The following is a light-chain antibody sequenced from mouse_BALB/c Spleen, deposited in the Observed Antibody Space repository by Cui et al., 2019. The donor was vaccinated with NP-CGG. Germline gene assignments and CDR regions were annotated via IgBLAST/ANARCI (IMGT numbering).Light chain of an antibody. Sequence: QAVVTQELALTTSPGETVTLTCRSNTGAITNTNYSNWVQEKPDHLFTGLIGGTNNRPPGVPARFSGSLIGDKAALTITGAQTEDEAIYFCALWYSNHWVFGGGTKLTVL. CDR2: GTN. J-gene: IGLJ1*01. V-gene: IGLV1*01. CDR1: TGAITNTNY. CDR3: ALWYSNHWV.